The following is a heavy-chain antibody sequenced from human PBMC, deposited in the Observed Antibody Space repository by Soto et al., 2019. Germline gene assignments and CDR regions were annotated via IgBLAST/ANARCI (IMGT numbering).Heavy chain of an antibody. CDR1: GGTFSNYA. CDR2: IIPLFDTT. J-gene: IGHJ6*02. CDR3: ARGWDHYCGMDV. D-gene: IGHD1-26*01. Sequence: QVQLVQSGAEVKKPGSSVKVSCKASGGTFSNYAISWVRQAPGQGLEWMGGIIPLFDTTNYLQKFQGRVTITADEFTGTAYMELSSLTSHDTAIYYCARGWDHYCGMDVWGQGTTVTVSS. V-gene: IGHV1-69*01.